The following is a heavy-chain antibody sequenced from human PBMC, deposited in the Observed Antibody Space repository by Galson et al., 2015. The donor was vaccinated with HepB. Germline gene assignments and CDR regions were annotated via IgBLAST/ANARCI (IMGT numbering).Heavy chain of an antibody. CDR1: GYTFTSYY. V-gene: IGHV1-46*03. CDR2: INPSGGST. J-gene: IGHJ1*01. CDR3: ASLGPVTYYYDSSGYPGAFQH. Sequence: SVKVSCRASGYTFTSYYMHWVRQAPGQGLEWMGIINPSGGSTSYAQKFQGRVTMTRDTSTSTVYMELSSLRSEDTAVYYCASLGPVTYYYDSSGYPGAFQHWGQGTLVTVSS. D-gene: IGHD3-22*01.